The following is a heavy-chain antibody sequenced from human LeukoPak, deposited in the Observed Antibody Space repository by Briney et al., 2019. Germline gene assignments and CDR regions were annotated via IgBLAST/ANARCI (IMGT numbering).Heavy chain of an antibody. J-gene: IGHJ4*02. CDR3: AKGPGMATVKRYLDY. Sequence: GGSLRLSCAASGFTFHDHAMHWVRQAPGKGLEWVSGLSWNSGSIDYADSVKGRFTISRDNAKNSLYLQTNSLRVEDTALYYCAKGPGMATVKRYLDYWGQGTLVTVSS. V-gene: IGHV3-9*01. CDR2: LSWNSGSI. CDR1: GFTFHDHA. D-gene: IGHD5-24*01.